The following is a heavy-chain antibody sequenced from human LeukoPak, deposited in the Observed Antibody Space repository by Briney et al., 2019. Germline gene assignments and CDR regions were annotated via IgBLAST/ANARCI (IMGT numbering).Heavy chain of an antibody. J-gene: IGHJ4*02. D-gene: IGHD5-24*01. V-gene: IGHV1-8*01. CDR1: GYTFTSYD. Sequence: ASVKVSCKASGYTFTSYDINWERQATGQGLEWMGWMNPNSANTGYAQKFQGRVTMTRNTSISTAYMELSSLTSQDTAVYYCARRNKDDDNFRLVDYWGQGTLVTVSS. CDR2: MNPNSANT. CDR3: ARRNKDDDNFRLVDY.